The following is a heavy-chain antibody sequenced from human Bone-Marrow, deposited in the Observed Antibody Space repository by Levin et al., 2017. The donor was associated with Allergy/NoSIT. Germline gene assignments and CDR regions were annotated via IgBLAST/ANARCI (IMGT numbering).Heavy chain of an antibody. CDR3: ARDAYYHGDAFDI. CDR1: GFTFSSHE. Sequence: GGSLRLSCLASGFTFSSHEMNWVRQAPGKGPEWVSYIDTISGSIHYADSVKGRFTISRDNARNSLFLQMNSLRAEDTAVYYCARDAYYHGDAFDIWGQGTMVTVSS. CDR2: IDTISGSI. J-gene: IGHJ3*02. V-gene: IGHV3-48*03. D-gene: IGHD1-26*01.